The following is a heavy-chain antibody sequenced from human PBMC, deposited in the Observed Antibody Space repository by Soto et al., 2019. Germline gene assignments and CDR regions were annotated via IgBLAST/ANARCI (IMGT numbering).Heavy chain of an antibody. CDR1: TFSMYS. J-gene: IGHJ4*02. CDR3: AKGRGGSGSLTPRVDF. D-gene: IGHD3-10*01. Sequence: EVQVVESGGGLVKPGGSLTLSCNFTFSMYSMNWVRQAPGKGLEWVASISSGAAYIKYADSVQGRFTISRDNAKNSVSLQMNSLRAEDTAVYYCAKGRGGSGSLTPRVDFWGQGTLVTVSS. CDR2: ISSGAAYI. V-gene: IGHV3-21*04.